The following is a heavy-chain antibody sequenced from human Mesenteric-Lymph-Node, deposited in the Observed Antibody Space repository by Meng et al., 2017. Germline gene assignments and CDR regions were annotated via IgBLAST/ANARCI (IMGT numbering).Heavy chain of an antibody. J-gene: IGHJ5*02. CDR2: ISAYNGNT. CDR3: SREYYSDSSGYYSGFDP. D-gene: IGHD3-22*01. CDR1: GYTFTSDG. V-gene: IGHV1-18*01. Sequence: ASVKVSCKASGYTFTSDGISWVRHAPGQGLEWMGWISAYNGNTNYAQKLQGRVTMTTDTSTSTAYMELGSLRSDDTAVYSCSREYYSDSSGYYSGFDPWGQGTLVTVSS.